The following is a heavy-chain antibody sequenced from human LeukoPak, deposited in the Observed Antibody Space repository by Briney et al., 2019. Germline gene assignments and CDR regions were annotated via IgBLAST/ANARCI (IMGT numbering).Heavy chain of an antibody. J-gene: IGHJ4*02. D-gene: IGHD3-9*01. Sequence: GGSLRLSCAASGFTFSDYYMSWIRQAPGKGLEWVSYISSSGSTIYYADSVKGRFTISRDNAKNSLYLQMNSLRAEDTAVYYCARDVDSYYDILTGTIDYWGQGTLVTVSS. CDR3: ARDVDSYYDILTGTIDY. CDR1: GFTFSDYY. V-gene: IGHV3-11*04. CDR2: ISSSGSTI.